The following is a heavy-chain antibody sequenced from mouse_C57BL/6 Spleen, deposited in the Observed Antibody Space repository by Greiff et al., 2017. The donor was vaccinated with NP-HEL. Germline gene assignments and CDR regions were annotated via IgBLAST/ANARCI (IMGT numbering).Heavy chain of an antibody. D-gene: IGHD1-1*01. CDR1: GFTFSSYT. CDR2: ISGGGGNT. Sequence: EVMLVESGGGLVKPGGSLKLSCAASGFTFSSYTMSWVRQTPEKRLEWVATISGGGGNTYYPDSVKGRFPISRANAKNTLYLQMSSLRSEDTALYYCASLYYYGSSYYFDYWGQGTTLTVSS. CDR3: ASLYYYGSSYYFDY. V-gene: IGHV5-9*01. J-gene: IGHJ2*01.